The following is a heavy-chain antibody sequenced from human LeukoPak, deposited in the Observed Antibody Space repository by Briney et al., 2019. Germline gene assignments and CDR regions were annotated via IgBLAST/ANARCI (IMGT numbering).Heavy chain of an antibody. CDR2: ITGTSSQFDDV. V-gene: IGHV3-21*03. Sequence: GGSLRLSCAASGFKFSVYSMNWVRQAPGSGLEWVSRITGTSSQFDDVDYADSVRGRFTISRDNAKDSLFLEMSGLRVEDTGIYFCARETGFADAFDFWGRGTLVTVSS. J-gene: IGHJ3*01. CDR3: ARETGFADAFDF. CDR1: GFKFSVYS.